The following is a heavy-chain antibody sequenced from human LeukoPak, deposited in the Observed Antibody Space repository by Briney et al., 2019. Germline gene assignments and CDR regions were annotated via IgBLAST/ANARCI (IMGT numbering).Heavy chain of an antibody. Sequence: ASVKVSCKASGYTFTSYDINWVRQATGQGLEWMGWMNPNSGNAGYAQKFQGRVTMTRNTSISTAYMELSNLRPEDTGLYYCAKDRGSRNEILTGRPRASMDFDYWGQGTLVTVSS. J-gene: IGHJ4*02. CDR1: GYTFTSYD. D-gene: IGHD3-9*01. CDR3: AKDRGSRNEILTGRPRASMDFDY. V-gene: IGHV1-8*01. CDR2: MNPNSGNA.